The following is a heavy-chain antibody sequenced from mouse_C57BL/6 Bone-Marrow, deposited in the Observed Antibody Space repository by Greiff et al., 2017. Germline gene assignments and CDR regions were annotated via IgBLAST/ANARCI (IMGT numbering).Heavy chain of an antibody. Sequence: QVQLQQPGAELVRPGSSVKLSCKASGYTFTSYWMDWVKQRPGQGLEWIGNIYPSDSETHYNQKFKDKATLTVDKSSITAYMQLSSLTSEDSAVYYCARQYGSSYGWFAYWGQGTLVTVSA. D-gene: IGHD1-1*01. V-gene: IGHV1-61*01. CDR3: ARQYGSSYGWFAY. J-gene: IGHJ3*01. CDR2: IYPSDSET. CDR1: GYTFTSYW.